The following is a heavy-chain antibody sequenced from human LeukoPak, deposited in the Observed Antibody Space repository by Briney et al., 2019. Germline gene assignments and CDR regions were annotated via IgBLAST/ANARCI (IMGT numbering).Heavy chain of an antibody. Sequence: GGSLRLSCAASGFTFSSNWMHWFRQAPGKGLVWVSRINSDGSSTSYADSVKGRFTISRDNAKNTLYLQMNSLRAEDTAVYYCATDDYGELFDYWGQGTLVTVSS. CDR1: GFTFSSNW. V-gene: IGHV3-74*01. J-gene: IGHJ4*02. CDR2: INSDGSST. D-gene: IGHD4-17*01. CDR3: ATDDYGELFDY.